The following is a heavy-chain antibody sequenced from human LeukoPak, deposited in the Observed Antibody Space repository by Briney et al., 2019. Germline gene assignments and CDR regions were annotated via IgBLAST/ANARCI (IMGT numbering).Heavy chain of an antibody. D-gene: IGHD3-10*01. Sequence: NPSETLSLTCTVSGGSISSGSYYWSWIRQPPGKGLEWIGYIYYSGSTNYNPSLKSRVTISVDTSKNQFSLKLSSVTAADTAVYYCARGRKKVTMVRGVIITQRPLDYWGQGTLVTVSS. CDR2: IYYSGST. V-gene: IGHV4-61*01. CDR1: GGSISSGSYY. CDR3: ARGRKKVTMVRGVIITQRPLDY. J-gene: IGHJ4*02.